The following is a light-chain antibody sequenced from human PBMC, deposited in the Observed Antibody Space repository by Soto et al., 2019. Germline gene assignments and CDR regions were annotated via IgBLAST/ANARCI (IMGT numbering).Light chain of an antibody. CDR3: QQYGSSPLVT. CDR1: QSVSSSY. J-gene: IGKJ5*01. CDR2: GTS. Sequence: EIVLTQSPGTLSLSPGERATLSCRASQSVSSSYLAWYQQRPGQAPRLLIYGTSSRATGIPDRFSGSGSGTDFTLTISRLKPEEFAVYYCQQYGSSPLVTFGQGKRLEIK. V-gene: IGKV3-20*01.